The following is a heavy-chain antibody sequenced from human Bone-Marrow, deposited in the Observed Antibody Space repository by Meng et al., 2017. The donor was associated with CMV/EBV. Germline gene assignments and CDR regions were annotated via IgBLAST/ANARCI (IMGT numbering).Heavy chain of an antibody. D-gene: IGHD6-13*01. CDR3: AKGALAAAGLIDY. J-gene: IGHJ4*02. CDR2: INSDGSST. V-gene: IGHV3-74*01. CDR1: GFTFSSYW. Sequence: GESLKISCAASGFTFSSYWMHWVRQAPGKGLVWVSRINSDGSSTSYADSVKGRFTISRDNSKNTLYLQMNSLRAEDTAVYYCAKGALAAAGLIDYWGQGTLVTVSS.